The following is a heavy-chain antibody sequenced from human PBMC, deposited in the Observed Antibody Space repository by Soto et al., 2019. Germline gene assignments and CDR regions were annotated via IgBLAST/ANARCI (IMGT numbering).Heavy chain of an antibody. D-gene: IGHD3-22*01. V-gene: IGHV3-30-3*01. CDR3: ARPYYYDNSGNLYPFDY. J-gene: IGHJ4*02. CDR1: GFSFSNYA. CDR2: ISYDGSNK. Sequence: PGGSLRLSCAASGFSFSNYAMNWVRQAPGKGLEWVAVISYDGSNKYYADSVKGRFTISRDNSKNTLYLQMNSLRAEDTAVYYCARPYYYDNSGNLYPFDYWGQGTLVTVSS.